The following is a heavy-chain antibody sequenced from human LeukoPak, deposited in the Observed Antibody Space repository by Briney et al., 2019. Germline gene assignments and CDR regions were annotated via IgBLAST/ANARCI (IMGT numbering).Heavy chain of an antibody. CDR3: ARGKGIAARPSNWFDP. Sequence: QPGGSLRLSCAASGFTFSSYWMHWVRQAPGKGLVWVSRINSDGSSTSYADSVKGRFTISRDNAKNTLYLQMNSLRAEDTAVYYCARGKGIAARPSNWFDPWGQGTLVTVSS. CDR1: GFTFSSYW. CDR2: INSDGSST. D-gene: IGHD6-6*01. V-gene: IGHV3-74*01. J-gene: IGHJ5*02.